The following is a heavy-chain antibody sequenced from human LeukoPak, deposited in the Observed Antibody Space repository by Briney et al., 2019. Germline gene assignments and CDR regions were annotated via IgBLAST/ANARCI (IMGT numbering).Heavy chain of an antibody. CDR1: GGSLSGYY. CDR2: INHSGST. V-gene: IGHV4-34*01. D-gene: IGHD3-3*01. Sequence: SETLSLTCAVYGGSLSGYYWSWIRQPPGKGLEWIGEINHSGSTNYNPSLKSRVTISVDTSKNQFSLKLSSVTAADTAVYYCARGRRYYDFWSGYSDAGLYYFDYWGQGTLVTVSS. CDR3: ARGRRYYDFWSGYSDAGLYYFDY. J-gene: IGHJ4*02.